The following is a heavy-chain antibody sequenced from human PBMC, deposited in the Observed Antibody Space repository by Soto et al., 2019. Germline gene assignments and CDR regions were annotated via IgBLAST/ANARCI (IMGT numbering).Heavy chain of an antibody. V-gene: IGHV1-46*01. CDR3: ARSARWLQTRGMDV. J-gene: IGHJ6*02. CDR2: INPSGGST. Sequence: QVQLVQSGAEVKKPGASVKVSCKASGYTFTSYYMHWVRQAPGQGLEWMGIINPSGGSTSYAQKFRGRVTMTRETSTSTVYMELSSLRSEDTGVYYCARSARWLQTRGMDVWGQGTTVTVSS. D-gene: IGHD5-12*01. CDR1: GYTFTSYY.